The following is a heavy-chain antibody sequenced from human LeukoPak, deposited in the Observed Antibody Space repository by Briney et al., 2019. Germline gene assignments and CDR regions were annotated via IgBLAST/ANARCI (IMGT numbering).Heavy chain of an antibody. V-gene: IGHV4-4*07. CDR3: ARGTGGIYDILSGYYRFWYFDL. CDR1: GGSTSSYY. J-gene: IGHJ2*01. CDR2: ISTSGST. Sequence: SETLSLTCTVSGGSTSSYYWSWIRQPAGKGLEWIGRISTSGSTNYNPSLKSRVTMSVDTSKNQFSLKLSSVTAADTAVYYCARGTGGIYDILSGYYRFWYFDLWGRGTLVTVSS. D-gene: IGHD3-9*01.